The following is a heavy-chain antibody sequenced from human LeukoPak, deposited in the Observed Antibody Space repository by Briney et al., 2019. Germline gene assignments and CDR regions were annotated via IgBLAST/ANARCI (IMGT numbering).Heavy chain of an antibody. V-gene: IGHV4-39*07. J-gene: IGHJ4*02. CDR2: IYYSGST. Sequence: PSETLSLTCTVSGGSISSSGYYWGWIRQPPGKGLEWIGSIYYSGSTYYNPSLKSRVTISVDTSKNQFSLKLSSVTAADTAVYYCARDRGRELGYWGQGTLVTVSS. D-gene: IGHD1-26*01. CDR3: ARDRGRELGY. CDR1: GGSISSSGYY.